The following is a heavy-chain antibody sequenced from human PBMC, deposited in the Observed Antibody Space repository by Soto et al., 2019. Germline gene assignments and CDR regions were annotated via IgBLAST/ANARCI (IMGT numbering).Heavy chain of an antibody. D-gene: IGHD3-22*01. CDR2: IYYSGST. CDR3: ATSLVQDNYDGKYHYDC. J-gene: IGHJ4*02. CDR1: GGSVNSGRYY. V-gene: IGHV4-61*01. Sequence: PSETLSLTCTVSGGSVNSGRYYWSWIRQPPGKGLEWIGYIYYSGSTNYNPSLKSRVTISVDTSKNQFSLKLNSVTAADTAVYYCATSLVQDNYDGKYHYDCSGQGTLDTVSS.